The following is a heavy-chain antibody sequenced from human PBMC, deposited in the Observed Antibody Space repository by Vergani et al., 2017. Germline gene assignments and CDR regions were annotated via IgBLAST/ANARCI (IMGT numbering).Heavy chain of an antibody. CDR2: INPNSGGT. CDR1: GYTFTGYY. D-gene: IGHD2-15*01. V-gene: IGHV1-2*02. Sequence: QVQLVQSGAEVKKPGASVKVSCKASGYTFTGYYMHWVRQAPGQGLEWMGWINPNSGGTNYAQKFQGRVTMTRDTSISTAYMELSRLRSDDTAVYYCARDSVVVVAATERHYYYYGMDVWGQGTTVTVSS. CDR3: ARDSVVVVAATERHYYYYGMDV. J-gene: IGHJ6*02.